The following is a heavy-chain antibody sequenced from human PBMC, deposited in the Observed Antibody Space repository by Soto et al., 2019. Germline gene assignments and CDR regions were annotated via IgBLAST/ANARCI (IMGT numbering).Heavy chain of an antibody. CDR3: TSSFDHDYGDYRAYYYMDV. Sequence: GGSLRLSCAASGFTFSGSAMHWVRQASGKGLEWVGRIRSKANSYATAYAASVKGRFTISRDDSKNTAYLQMNSLKTEDTAVYYCTSSFDHDYGDYRAYYYMDVWGKGTTVTVSS. D-gene: IGHD4-17*01. CDR2: IRSKANSYAT. V-gene: IGHV3-73*01. J-gene: IGHJ6*03. CDR1: GFTFSGSA.